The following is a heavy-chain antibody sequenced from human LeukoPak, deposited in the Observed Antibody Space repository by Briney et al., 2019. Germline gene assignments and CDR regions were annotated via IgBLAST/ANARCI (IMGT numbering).Heavy chain of an antibody. J-gene: IGHJ4*02. Sequence: GESLKISCKGSGYSFTSYRIAWVRQMPGKGPECMGIIYPRDSETRYSPSFQGQVTISADKSISTAYLQWTSLKASDTAMYYCARLNDFWSGYLKFYFDYWGLGTLVTVSS. CDR3: ARLNDFWSGYLKFYFDY. V-gene: IGHV5-51*01. CDR2: IYPRDSET. CDR1: GYSFTSYR. D-gene: IGHD3-3*01.